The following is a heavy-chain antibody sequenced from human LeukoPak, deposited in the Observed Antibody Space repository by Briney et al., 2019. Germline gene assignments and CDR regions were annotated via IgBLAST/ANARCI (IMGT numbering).Heavy chain of an antibody. CDR3: ARDSYQLLGSGGLYYFDY. CDR2: VKSKIIGGTT. D-gene: IGHD2-2*01. J-gene: IGHJ4*02. CDR1: GFTFSDAW. V-gene: IGHV3-15*01. Sequence: GGSLRLSCAASGFTFSDAWMHWVRQAPGKGLEWVGRVKSKIIGGTTDYAAPVKGRFTISRDDSENTLYLQMNSLRAEDTAVYYCARDSYQLLGSGGLYYFDYWGQGTLVTVSS.